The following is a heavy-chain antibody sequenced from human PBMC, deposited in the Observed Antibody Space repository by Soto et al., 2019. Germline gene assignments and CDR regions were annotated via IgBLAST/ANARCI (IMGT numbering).Heavy chain of an antibody. Sequence: QVQLVQSGAEVKKPGASVKVSCKASGYTFTNYDINWVRQATGHGLEWMGWMNPKSGNTGYAQKLQGRVTMTRNTSMSTASMELRSLRSEATAVYYCARGPMSCASSSCPYFFDYWAQGTLVTVSS. J-gene: IGHJ4*02. CDR2: MNPKSGNT. V-gene: IGHV1-8*01. CDR1: GYTFTNYD. D-gene: IGHD2-2*01. CDR3: ARGPMSCASSSCPYFFDY.